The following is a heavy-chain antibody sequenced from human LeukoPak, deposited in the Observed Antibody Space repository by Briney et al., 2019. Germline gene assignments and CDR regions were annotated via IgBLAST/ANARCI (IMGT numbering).Heavy chain of an antibody. CDR3: ARLITVGYFDY. J-gene: IGHJ4*02. CDR2: ISSSGSTI. Sequence: GGSLRLSCAASGYTFSSYEMNWVSQAPGKGLEWVSYISSSGSTIYYADSVKGRFTISRDNAKNSLYLQMNSLRAEDTAVYYCARLITVGYFDYWGQGSLVTVSS. V-gene: IGHV3-48*03. D-gene: IGHD5-24*01. CDR1: GYTFSSYE.